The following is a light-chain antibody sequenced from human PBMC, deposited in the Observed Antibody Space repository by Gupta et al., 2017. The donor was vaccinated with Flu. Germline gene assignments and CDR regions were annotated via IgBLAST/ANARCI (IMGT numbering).Light chain of an antibody. CDR2: QDT. CDR1: RLGEKY. V-gene: IGLV3-1*01. J-gene: IGLJ3*02. Sequence: SAGQTAIITCSGNRLGEKYTSWYRQKPGQSPVLIIYQDTKRPSGISERLSGSNSGSTATLTISGTQAMDEADYYCQAWDNSAWVFGGRTRLTVL. CDR3: QAWDNSAWV.